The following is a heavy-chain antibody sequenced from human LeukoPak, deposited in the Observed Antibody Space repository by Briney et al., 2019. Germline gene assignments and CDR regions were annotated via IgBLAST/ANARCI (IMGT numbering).Heavy chain of an antibody. D-gene: IGHD6-19*01. V-gene: IGHV3-23*01. CDR1: RFTVSRWA. Sequence: PGGSLRVSCLRCRFTVSRWALLWLAQAPGKGLEWVSGISGGGGSTYFADSVKGRFTISRDNSRNTLYLLMNSLRADDAAIYYRAHAHARAYARGWFPDYWGQGTLVTVSA. CDR2: ISGGGGST. J-gene: IGHJ4*02. CDR3: AHAHARAYARGWFPDY.